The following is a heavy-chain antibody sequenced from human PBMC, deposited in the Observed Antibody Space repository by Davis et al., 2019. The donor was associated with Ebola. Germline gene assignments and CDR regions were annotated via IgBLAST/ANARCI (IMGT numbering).Heavy chain of an antibody. CDR3: AREAVWRFDP. CDR1: GFSFSSHL. D-gene: IGHD3-16*01. J-gene: IGHJ5*02. CDR2: IRQDGSEK. V-gene: IGHV3-7*03. Sequence: GESLKIPCAAPGFSFSSHLMSWVRQAPGKGLEWVANIRQDGSEKHYVDPVKGRFTISRDNAKNSLYLQMNSLRAEDTAVYYCAREAVWRFDPWGQGTLVTVSS.